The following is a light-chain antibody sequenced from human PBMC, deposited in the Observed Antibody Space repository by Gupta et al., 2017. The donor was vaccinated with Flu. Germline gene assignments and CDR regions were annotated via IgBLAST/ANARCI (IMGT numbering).Light chain of an antibody. Sequence: QMTQSPSSLSASVGDRVTITCQASQDISNYLNWYQQKPGKAPKLLIYDASNLETGVPSRFSGSGSGTDFTFTISSLQPEDIATYYCQQYDNLPLTFGGGTKVEIK. CDR2: DAS. V-gene: IGKV1-33*01. CDR3: QQYDNLPLT. CDR1: QDISNY. J-gene: IGKJ4*01.